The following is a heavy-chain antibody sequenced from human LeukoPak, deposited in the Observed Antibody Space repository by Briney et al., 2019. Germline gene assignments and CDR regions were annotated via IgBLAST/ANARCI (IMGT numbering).Heavy chain of an antibody. V-gene: IGHV3-48*01. D-gene: IGHD3-10*01. J-gene: IGHJ4*02. CDR3: ARDAMVRGRKGDY. Sequence: GGSLRLSCAASGFTFSSYSMNWVRQAPGKGLEWVSYISSSSSTIYYADSVKGRFTISRDNAKNPLYLQMNSLRAEDTAVYYCARDAMVRGRKGDYWGQGTLVTVSS. CDR1: GFTFSSYS. CDR2: ISSSSSTI.